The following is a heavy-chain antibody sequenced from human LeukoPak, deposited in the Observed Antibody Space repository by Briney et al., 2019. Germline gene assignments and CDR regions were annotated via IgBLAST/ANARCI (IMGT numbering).Heavy chain of an antibody. D-gene: IGHD6-13*01. CDR2: IYYSGST. CDR1: GGSISSSSYY. Sequence: PSETLSLTCTVSGGSISSSSYYWGWIRQPPGKGLEWIGSIYYSGSTYYNPSLKSRVTISVDTSKNQFSLKLSSVTAADTAVFYCARGGYTSSWYSGYYYFDYWGQGTLVTVSS. CDR3: ARGGYTSSWYSGYYYFDY. V-gene: IGHV4-39*07. J-gene: IGHJ4*02.